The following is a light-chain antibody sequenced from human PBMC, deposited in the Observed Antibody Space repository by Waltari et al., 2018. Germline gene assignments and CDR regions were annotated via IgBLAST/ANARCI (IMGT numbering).Light chain of an antibody. Sequence: SYELTQPPSVSVSPGQTASITCSGDKLGDKYACWYQQKPGQSPVLVIYQGTKRPSGNPERFAGSNSGNTATLTISGTQAMDEADYYCQAWDSSTAVFGSGTKVTVL. CDR1: KLGDKY. J-gene: IGLJ1*01. CDR2: QGT. V-gene: IGLV3-1*01. CDR3: QAWDSSTAV.